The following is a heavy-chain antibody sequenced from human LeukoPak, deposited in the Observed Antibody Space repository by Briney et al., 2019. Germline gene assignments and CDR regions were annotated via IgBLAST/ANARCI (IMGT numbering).Heavy chain of an antibody. D-gene: IGHD3-10*02. Sequence: GGSLRLSCAASGFTFRTYTMNWVRQAPGKGLEWVSYISSSGSTIYYADSVKGRFTISRDNAKNSLYLQMNSLRAEDTAVYYCAELGITMIGGVWGKGTTVTISS. CDR2: ISSSGSTI. J-gene: IGHJ6*04. V-gene: IGHV3-48*04. CDR3: AELGITMIGGV. CDR1: GFTFRTYT.